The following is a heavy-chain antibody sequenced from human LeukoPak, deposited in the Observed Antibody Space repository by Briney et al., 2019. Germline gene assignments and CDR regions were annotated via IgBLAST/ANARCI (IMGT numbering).Heavy chain of an antibody. J-gene: IGHJ4*02. CDR3: ARNDYYDSSGYPPPYFDY. CDR1: GGTFSSYA. Sequence: SVKVSCKASGGTFSSYAISWVRQAPGQGLEWMGGIIPIFGTANYAQKFQGRVTITADESTNTAYMELSSLRSEDTAVYYCARNDYYDSSGYPPPYFDYWGQGTLVTVSS. CDR2: IIPIFGTA. V-gene: IGHV1-69*13. D-gene: IGHD3-22*01.